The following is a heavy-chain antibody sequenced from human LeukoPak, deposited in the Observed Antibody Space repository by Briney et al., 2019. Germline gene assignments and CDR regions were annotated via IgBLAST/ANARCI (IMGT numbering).Heavy chain of an antibody. CDR3: ARTYGSGSLKLDY. D-gene: IGHD3-10*01. CDR1: GGSINSYY. J-gene: IGHJ4*02. Sequence: SETLSLTCTVSGGSINSYYWSWIRQPPGKGLEWIGYIYYSGSTNYNPFLKSRVTISVDTSKNQFSLKLSSVTAADTAVYYCARTYGSGSLKLDYWGQGTLVTVSS. CDR2: IYYSGST. V-gene: IGHV4-59*01.